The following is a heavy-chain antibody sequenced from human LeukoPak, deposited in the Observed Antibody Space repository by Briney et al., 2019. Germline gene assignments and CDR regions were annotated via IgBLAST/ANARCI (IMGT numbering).Heavy chain of an antibody. Sequence: GESLKISCKGSGYSFTSYWIGWVRQMPGKGLEWMGIIYPGDSDTRYSPSFQGQVTISADKSISTAYLQWSSLKASDTAMHYCARAAAGSYYYYYMDVWGKGTTVTVSS. J-gene: IGHJ6*03. CDR2: IYPGDSDT. V-gene: IGHV5-51*01. D-gene: IGHD6-13*01. CDR3: ARAAAGSYYYYYMDV. CDR1: GYSFTSYW.